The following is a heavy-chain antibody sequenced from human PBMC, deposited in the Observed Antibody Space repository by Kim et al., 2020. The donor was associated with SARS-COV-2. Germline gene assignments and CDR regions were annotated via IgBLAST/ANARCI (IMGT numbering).Heavy chain of an antibody. Sequence: GGSLRLSCAASGFTFRSYEMTWVRQASGKGLDWVAYINDIGSTTHYADSVRGRFTISRDDAKGSLYLQMNSLRAEDTAVYYCARGDAIFNFYYGMDVWG. V-gene: IGHV3-48*03. CDR1: GFTFRSYE. D-gene: IGHD2-21*01. CDR3: ARGDAIFNFYYGMDV. J-gene: IGHJ6*02. CDR2: INDIGSTT.